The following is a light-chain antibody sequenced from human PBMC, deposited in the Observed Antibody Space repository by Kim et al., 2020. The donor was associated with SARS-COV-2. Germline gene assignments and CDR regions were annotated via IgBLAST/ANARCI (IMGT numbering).Light chain of an antibody. J-gene: IGKJ2*01. V-gene: IGKV3-20*01. CDR3: QQYGSPPVT. CDR1: QSVSRY. CDR2: GAS. Sequence: ETVLTQSPGTLSLSPGERATLSCRASQSVSRYLAWYQQKPGQAPRLLLYGASSRATGIPDRFSGSGSGTDFTLTISRLEPKDFAVYHCQQYGSPPVTFGQGTKLEIK.